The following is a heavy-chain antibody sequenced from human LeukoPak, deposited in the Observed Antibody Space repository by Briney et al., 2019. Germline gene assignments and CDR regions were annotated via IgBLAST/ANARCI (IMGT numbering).Heavy chain of an antibody. Sequence: GGSLRLSCAASGFTFSSYTMSWVRQAPGKGREWVSSIGGTAGRTYNADSVKGRFTISRDNSKNTLYLQMSSLRVEDTAVYYCAKDEQAWDSTSYHALGAFDIWGQGTMVTVSS. D-gene: IGHD2/OR15-2a*01. CDR1: GFTFSSYT. J-gene: IGHJ3*02. CDR2: IGGTAGRT. CDR3: AKDEQAWDSTSYHALGAFDI. V-gene: IGHV3-23*01.